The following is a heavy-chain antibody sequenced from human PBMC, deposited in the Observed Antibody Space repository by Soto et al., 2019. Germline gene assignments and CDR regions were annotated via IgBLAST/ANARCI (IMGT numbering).Heavy chain of an antibody. J-gene: IGHJ5*02. Sequence: SLRLSCVASGFNFSSLSRNWGRKPQRKGLDWVSGISGRGDTKTYADSVRGRFTISRDNAKNTLYLQMNSLRAEDTAVYYCAKNRSSDSACFEWFATWGQGTLVTVSS. CDR3: AKNRSSDSACFEWFAT. D-gene: IGHD3-22*01. CDR1: GFNFSSLS. CDR2: ISGRGDTK. V-gene: IGHV3-23*01.